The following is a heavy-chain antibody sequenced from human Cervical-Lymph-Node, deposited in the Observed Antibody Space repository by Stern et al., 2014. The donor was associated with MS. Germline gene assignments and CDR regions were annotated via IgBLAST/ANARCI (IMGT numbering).Heavy chain of an antibody. CDR1: GYTFSDYY. V-gene: IGHV1-2*02. Sequence: VQLVESGAEVKKPGASMKVSCKASGYTFSDYYVHWVRRAPGQGLEWMGWINTRSADTHYARKFQGRVTMTRDTSINTAYMELSSLRSDDTAVYYCARDPAPIFGVSLPAAFLRYSFDYWGQGALLTVSS. D-gene: IGHD2-2*01. CDR3: ARDPAPIFGVSLPAAFLRYSFDY. CDR2: INTRSADT. J-gene: IGHJ4*02.